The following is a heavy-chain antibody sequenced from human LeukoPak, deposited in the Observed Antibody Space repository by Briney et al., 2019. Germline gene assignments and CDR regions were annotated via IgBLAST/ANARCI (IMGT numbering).Heavy chain of an antibody. CDR2: IYSGGST. Sequence: PGRSLRLSCTASGFTFGDYAMSWVRQAPGKGLEWVSVIYSGGSTYYADSVKGRFTISRDNSKNTLYLQMNSLRAEDTAVYYCARAVTIFGVVWHYFDYWGQGTLVTVSS. D-gene: IGHD3-3*01. J-gene: IGHJ4*02. CDR3: ARAVTIFGVVWHYFDY. CDR1: GFTFGDYA. V-gene: IGHV3-66*02.